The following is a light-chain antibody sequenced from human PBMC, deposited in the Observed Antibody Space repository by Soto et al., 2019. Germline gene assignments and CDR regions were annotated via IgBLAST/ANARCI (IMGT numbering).Light chain of an antibody. CDR1: QDINNY. J-gene: IGKJ1*01. CDR3: QQYGNLLWT. Sequence: DIQMTQSPSSLSASVGDRVTITCQASQDINNYLNWYQHKPGKAPKLLIYDASNLETGVPSRFSGSGSGIDFTFTISSLQPEDIATYYCQQYGNLLWTFGQGTKVEIK. CDR2: DAS. V-gene: IGKV1-33*01.